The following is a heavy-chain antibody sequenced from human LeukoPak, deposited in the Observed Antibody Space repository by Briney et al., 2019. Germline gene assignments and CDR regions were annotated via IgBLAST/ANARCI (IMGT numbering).Heavy chain of an antibody. V-gene: IGHV3-30*18. CDR1: GFTFNSYG. Sequence: GGSLRLSCAASGFTFNSYGMHWVRQAPGKGLEWVAVISNDGSKKYYADSVKGRFTISRDNSKNTLSLQVSSLRAEDTAVYYCAKDRYSYAFEYSDSWGQGTLVTVSS. CDR3: AKDRYSYAFEYSDS. CDR2: ISNDGSKK. D-gene: IGHD5-18*01. J-gene: IGHJ4*02.